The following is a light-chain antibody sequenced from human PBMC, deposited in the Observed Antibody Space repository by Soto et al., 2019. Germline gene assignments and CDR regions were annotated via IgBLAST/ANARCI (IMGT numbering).Light chain of an antibody. V-gene: IGKV3-11*01. Sequence: EIVLTQSPAILSLSPGERATLSCRASQSVSSYLAWYQQKPGQAPRLLIYEASNRATGIPARFSGSGSGTDFTLTISSLEPGVFAVYYCQQRSNWLFTFGPGTKVDIK. CDR3: QQRSNWLFT. J-gene: IGKJ3*01. CDR1: QSVSSY. CDR2: EAS.